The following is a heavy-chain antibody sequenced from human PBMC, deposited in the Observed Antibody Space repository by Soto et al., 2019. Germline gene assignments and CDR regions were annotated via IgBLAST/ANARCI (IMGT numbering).Heavy chain of an antibody. CDR3: ARVVEFGGVIVNFEY. D-gene: IGHD3-16*02. V-gene: IGHV1-18*01. CDR2: ISAYNGNT. Sequence: ASVKVSCKASGYTFTSYGISWVRQAPGQGLEWMGWISAYNGNTDYAQKLQGRVTMTTDTSTSTAYMELRSLRSDDTAVYYCARVVEFGGVIVNFEYWGQGTLVTVSS. J-gene: IGHJ4*02. CDR1: GYTFTSYG.